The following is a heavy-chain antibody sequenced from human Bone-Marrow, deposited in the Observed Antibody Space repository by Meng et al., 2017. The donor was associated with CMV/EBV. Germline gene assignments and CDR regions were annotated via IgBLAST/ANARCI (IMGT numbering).Heavy chain of an antibody. CDR3: ARLKLSAYYYYGMDV. V-gene: IGHV4-59*01. CDR1: GGSISSYY. Sequence: SETLSLTFTLSGGSISSYYWSWIRQPPGKGLEWIGYIYYSGRTNYNHSLKSRVTISVDTSKTQFYLKLSSVTAADTAVYYCARLKLSAYYYYGMDVWGQGTTVTVSS. CDR2: IYYSGRT. D-gene: IGHD1-7*01. J-gene: IGHJ6*02.